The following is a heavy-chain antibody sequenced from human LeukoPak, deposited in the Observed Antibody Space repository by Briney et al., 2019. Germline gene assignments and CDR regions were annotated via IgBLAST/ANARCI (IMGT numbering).Heavy chain of an antibody. CDR3: AREGIAVAGFDY. CDR2: IYYTGST. D-gene: IGHD6-19*01. Sequence: PSETLSLTCTVSGGSMSNYYWSWIRQPPGKGLEWIGYIYYTGSTNYNASLRSRVTISLDTSKNQFSLNLNSVTGADTAVYYCAREGIAVAGFDYWGPGTLVTVSS. CDR1: GGSMSNYY. V-gene: IGHV4-59*01. J-gene: IGHJ4*02.